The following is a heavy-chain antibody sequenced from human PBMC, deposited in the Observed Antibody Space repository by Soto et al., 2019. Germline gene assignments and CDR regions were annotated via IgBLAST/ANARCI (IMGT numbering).Heavy chain of an antibody. V-gene: IGHV4-31*03. J-gene: IGHJ5*02. CDR2: IYYSGST. CDR3: ARDKARVTMVRGVRENFNWFDP. Sequence: SETLSLTCTVSGGSISSGGYYWSWIRQHPGKGLEWIGYIYYSGSTYYNPSLKSRVTISVDTSKNQFSLKLSSVTAADTAVYYCARDKARVTMVRGVRENFNWFDPWGQGTLVTVSS. CDR1: GGSISSGGYY. D-gene: IGHD3-10*01.